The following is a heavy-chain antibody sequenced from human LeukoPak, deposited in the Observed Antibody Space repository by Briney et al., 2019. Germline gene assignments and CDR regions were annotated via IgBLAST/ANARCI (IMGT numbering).Heavy chain of an antibody. CDR1: GFTFSSYW. CDR2: IKQDGSEK. Sequence: PGGSLRLSCAASGFTFSSYWMSWVRQAPGKRLEWVANIKQDGSEKYYVDSVKGRFTISRDNAKNSLYLQMNSLRAEDTAVYYCARAPRYYYDSSGYRSPLDYWGQGTLVTVSS. D-gene: IGHD3-22*01. CDR3: ARAPRYYYDSSGYRSPLDY. J-gene: IGHJ4*02. V-gene: IGHV3-7*01.